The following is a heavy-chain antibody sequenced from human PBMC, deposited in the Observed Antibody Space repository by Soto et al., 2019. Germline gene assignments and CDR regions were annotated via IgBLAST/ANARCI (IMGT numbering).Heavy chain of an antibody. Sequence: ASVKVSCKASGYPFSDNQIHWLRRAPGQGLEWMGRINPKSDDTNYAQKFQGRVTMTRDTSIDTAYLELTGLTSDDTATYYCAKYYFDYWGRGTLVTVYS. V-gene: IGHV1-2*02. CDR1: GYPFSDNQ. J-gene: IGHJ4*02. CDR3: AKYYFDY. CDR2: INPKSDDT.